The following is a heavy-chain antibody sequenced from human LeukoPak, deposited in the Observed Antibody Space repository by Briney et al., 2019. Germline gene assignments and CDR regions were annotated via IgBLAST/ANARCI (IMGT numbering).Heavy chain of an antibody. J-gene: IGHJ4*02. CDR1: GFTFSSYS. D-gene: IGHD3-22*01. Sequence: GGSLRLSCAASGFTFSSYSMNWVRQAPGEGLEWVSSISSSSSYIYYADSVKGRFTISRDNAKNSLYLQMNSLRAEDTAVYYCARGPYYYDSSGYFHFDYWGQGTLVTVSS. CDR3: ARGPYYYDSSGYFHFDY. CDR2: ISSSSSYI. V-gene: IGHV3-21*04.